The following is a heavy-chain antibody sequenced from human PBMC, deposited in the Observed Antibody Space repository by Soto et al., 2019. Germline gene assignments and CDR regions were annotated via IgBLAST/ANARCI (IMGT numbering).Heavy chain of an antibody. V-gene: IGHV4-31*03. Sequence: QVQLQESGPGVVKPSQTLSLTCIVSGGSFNSGGYIWNWVRQLPGKGPEWIGYIFHNGRAYYNPSVKSRATISMDMSKKQFSLDLRSVTAADTAVYYCAGGPGTTSEYFRYWGQGILVTVTS. J-gene: IGHJ1*01. CDR2: IFHNGRA. D-gene: IGHD1-1*01. CDR3: AGGPGTTSEYFRY. CDR1: GGSFNSGGYI.